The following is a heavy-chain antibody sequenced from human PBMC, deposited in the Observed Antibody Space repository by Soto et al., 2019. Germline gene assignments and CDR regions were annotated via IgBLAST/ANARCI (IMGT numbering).Heavy chain of an antibody. CDR2: INPNSGGT. CDR3: ARSDGYCISTSCPYGMDV. Sequence: ASVKVSCKASGYTFTGYYMHWVRQAPGQGLEWMGWINPNSGGTNYAQKFQGWVTMTRDTSISTAYMELSRLRSDDTAVYYCARSDGYCISTSCPYGMDVWGQGTTVTVSS. V-gene: IGHV1-2*04. J-gene: IGHJ6*02. CDR1: GYTFTGYY. D-gene: IGHD2-2*01.